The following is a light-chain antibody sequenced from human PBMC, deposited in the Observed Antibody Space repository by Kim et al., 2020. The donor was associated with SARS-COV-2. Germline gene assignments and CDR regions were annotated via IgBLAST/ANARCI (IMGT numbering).Light chain of an antibody. CDR3: MQSAHWPWT. CDR2: KVS. Sequence: PASISCRSSESPVYSDGNTYLKWLQQRPGQSPRRLIYKVSNRESGVPERFSGSGSGTDFTLQISRVEAEDAGVYYCMQSAHWPWTFGQGTKVDIK. V-gene: IGKV2-30*01. CDR1: ESPVYSDGNTY. J-gene: IGKJ1*01.